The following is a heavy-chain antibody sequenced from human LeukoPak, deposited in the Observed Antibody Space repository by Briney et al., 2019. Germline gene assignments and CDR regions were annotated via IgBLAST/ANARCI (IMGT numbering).Heavy chain of an antibody. CDR3: ATDLTCSSTSCYVDY. CDR2: FDPEDGET. V-gene: IGHV1-24*01. Sequence: ASVKVSCKVSGYTLTELSMHWVRQAPGTGLEWMGSFDPEDGETIYAQKFQGRVTMTEDTSTDTAYMELSSLRSEDTAIYYCATDLTCSSTSCYVDYWGQGTLVTVSS. J-gene: IGHJ4*02. D-gene: IGHD2-2*01. CDR1: GYTLTELS.